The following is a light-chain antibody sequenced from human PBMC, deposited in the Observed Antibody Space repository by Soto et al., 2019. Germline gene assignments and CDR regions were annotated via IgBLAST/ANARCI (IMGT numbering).Light chain of an antibody. CDR2: GAL. J-gene: IGKJ2*01. V-gene: IGKV3-20*01. CDR1: QSVSSY. CDR3: QQYGSSPPYT. Sequence: EIVLTQSPATLSLSPGERATLSCRASQSVSSYLAWYQQKPGQAPRLLIYGALNRATGIPDRFSASGSGTDFTLTISRLEPEDFAMYYCQQYGSSPPYTFGQGTKLEIK.